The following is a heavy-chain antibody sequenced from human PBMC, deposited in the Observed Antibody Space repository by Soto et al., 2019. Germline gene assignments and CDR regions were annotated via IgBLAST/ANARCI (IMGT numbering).Heavy chain of an antibody. CDR2: IYYSGST. CDR3: ARGRYSGYDTFDY. D-gene: IGHD5-12*01. Sequence: PSETLSLTCTVSGGSISSGGYYWSWIRQHPGNGLEWIGYIYYSGSTYYNPSLKSRVTISVDTFKNQFSLKLSSVTAADTAVYYCARGRYSGYDTFDYWGQGTLVTVSS. V-gene: IGHV4-31*03. J-gene: IGHJ4*02. CDR1: GGSISSGGYY.